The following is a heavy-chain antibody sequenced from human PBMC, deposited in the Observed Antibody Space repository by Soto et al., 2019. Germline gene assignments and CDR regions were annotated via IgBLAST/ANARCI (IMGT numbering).Heavy chain of an antibody. D-gene: IGHD3-10*01. CDR3: ARDLDYCYGAGTGNGHGF. Sequence: QVQLVQSGAEVKKPGASVRVSCKASGYTFTAYCVQWVRQAPGQGLQWMGWINVNSGDIKYAQAYQGRVTLTRDTSISTVYMALSRLTPDDTAVYYCARDLDYCYGAGTGNGHGFWGQGTTVTV. J-gene: IGHJ6*02. V-gene: IGHV1-2*02. CDR1: GYTFTAYC. CDR2: INVNSGDI.